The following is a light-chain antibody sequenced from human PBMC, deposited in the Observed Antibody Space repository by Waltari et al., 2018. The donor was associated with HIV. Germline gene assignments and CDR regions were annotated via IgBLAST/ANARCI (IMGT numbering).Light chain of an antibody. Sequence: SYVLTQAPSVSVAPGKTATLTCGGNNIGSKSVHWYQHKPGQAPVLVISSNNLRPSGTPERCSGSNSGNTATQTISRVEPGDEADYYCQVWNCGSDHPGVFGGGTKLTVL. CDR1: NIGSKS. V-gene: IGLV3-21*04. J-gene: IGLJ3*02. CDR2: SNN. CDR3: QVWNCGSDHPGV.